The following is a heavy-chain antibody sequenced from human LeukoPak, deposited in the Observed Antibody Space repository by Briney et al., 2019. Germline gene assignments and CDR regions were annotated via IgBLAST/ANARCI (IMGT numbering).Heavy chain of an antibody. CDR3: ARRAAHYDFWSGYLD. J-gene: IGHJ4*02. D-gene: IGHD3-3*01. V-gene: IGHV4-31*01. CDR1: GGSISSGGYY. Sequence: SETLSLTCTVSGGSISSGGYYWSWIRQHPGKGLEWIGYIYYSGSTYYNPSLKSQVTISVDTSKNQFSLKLSSVTAADTAVYYCARRAAHYDFWSGYLDWGQGTLVTVSS. CDR2: IYYSGST.